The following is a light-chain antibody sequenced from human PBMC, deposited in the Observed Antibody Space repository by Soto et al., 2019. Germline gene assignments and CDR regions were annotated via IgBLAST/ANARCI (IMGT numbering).Light chain of an antibody. Sequence: ILMTQSPATLSVSPGERATLSCRASQSLTTNLAWYQQKPGQPPRLLIYGASTRATGIPARFSGSGSGTEFTLTISSLQSEDFEVYYCQQYNNWPRTFGQGTKVDIK. CDR3: QQYNNWPRT. CDR2: GAS. J-gene: IGKJ1*01. V-gene: IGKV3-15*01. CDR1: QSLTTN.